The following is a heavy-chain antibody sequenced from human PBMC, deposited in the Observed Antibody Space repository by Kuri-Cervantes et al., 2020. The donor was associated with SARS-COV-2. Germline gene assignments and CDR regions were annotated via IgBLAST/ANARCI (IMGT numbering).Heavy chain of an antibody. CDR2: IRYDGSNK. D-gene: IGHD3-10*01. CDR1: GFTFSSYG. J-gene: IGHJ4*02. V-gene: IGHV3-30*02. Sequence: GGSLRLSCAASGFTFSSYGMSWVRQAPGKGLEWVAFIRYDGSNKYYADSVKGRFTISRDNSKNTLYLQMNSLRAEDTAVYYCAKDRRGSGPFDYWGQGTLVTVSS. CDR3: AKDRRGSGPFDY.